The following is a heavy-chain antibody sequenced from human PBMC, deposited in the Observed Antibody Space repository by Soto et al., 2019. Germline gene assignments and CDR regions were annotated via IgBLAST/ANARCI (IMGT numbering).Heavy chain of an antibody. CDR2: IGRDGDNI. CDR1: GFSFRIFS. Sequence: GGSLRLSCAASGFSFRIFSLSWVRQAPGRGLEWVSYIGRDGDNIYYADSVKGRFTISRDDAKNSVYLQMNSLRDEETAVYYCAKSPPLLDSYFYGMDVWGQGTTVTVSS. D-gene: IGHD3-9*01. J-gene: IGHJ6*02. V-gene: IGHV3-48*02. CDR3: AKSPPLLDSYFYGMDV.